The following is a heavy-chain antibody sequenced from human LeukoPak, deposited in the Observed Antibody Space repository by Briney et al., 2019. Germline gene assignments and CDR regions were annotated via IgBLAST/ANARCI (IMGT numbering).Heavy chain of an antibody. V-gene: IGHV3-23*01. CDR1: GITLSNYG. J-gene: IGHJ4*02. CDR2: ISDSGGST. D-gene: IGHD3-9*01. Sequence: PGGSLRLSCAVSGITLSNYGMSWVRQAPGKGLEWVAGISDSGGSTNYADSVKGRFTISRDNPKNTLYLQMNSLRAEDTAVYYCAKTKYYDILTGFPPPFDYWGQGTLVTVSS. CDR3: AKTKYYDILTGFPPPFDY.